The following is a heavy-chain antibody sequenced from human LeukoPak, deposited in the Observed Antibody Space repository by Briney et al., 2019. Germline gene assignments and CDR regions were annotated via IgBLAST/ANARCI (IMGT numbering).Heavy chain of an antibody. D-gene: IGHD3-22*01. V-gene: IGHV4-31*03. CDR2: IYYSGST. Sequence: SETLSLTCTVSGGSISSGGYYWSWIRQHPGKGLEWIGYIYYSGSTYCNPSLKSRVTISVDTSKNQFSLKLSSVTAADTAVYYCACRYYEMYYFDYWGQGTLVTVSS. J-gene: IGHJ4*02. CDR3: ACRYYEMYYFDY. CDR1: GGSISSGGYY.